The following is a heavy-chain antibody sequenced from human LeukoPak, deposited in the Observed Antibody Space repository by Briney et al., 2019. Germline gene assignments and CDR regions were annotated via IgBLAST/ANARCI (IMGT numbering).Heavy chain of an antibody. D-gene: IGHD3-10*01. V-gene: IGHV1-18*01. J-gene: IGHJ6*03. CDR2: ISAYNGNT. Sequence: ASVKVSCKASGYTFTSYGISWVRQPPGQGLEWMGWISAYNGNTNYAQKLQGRVTMTTDTSTSTAYMELRSLRSDDTAVYYCARAVGMVQGELIDYYYYMDVWGKGTTVTVSS. CDR1: GYTFTSYG. CDR3: ARAVGMVQGELIDYYYYMDV.